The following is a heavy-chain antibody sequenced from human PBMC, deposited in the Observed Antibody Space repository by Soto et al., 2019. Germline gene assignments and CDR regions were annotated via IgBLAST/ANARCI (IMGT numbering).Heavy chain of an antibody. V-gene: IGHV3-21*01. Sequence: PGGSLRLSCAASGFTFSSYSMNWVRQAPGKGLEWVSSVSSSSSYIYYADSVKGRFTISRDNAKNSVSLQMNSLRDEDTAVYYCAREETAWPLAYGLDVWGQGTTVTVSS. CDR3: AREETAWPLAYGLDV. CDR1: GFTFSSYS. D-gene: IGHD2-21*02. CDR2: VSSSSSYI. J-gene: IGHJ6*02.